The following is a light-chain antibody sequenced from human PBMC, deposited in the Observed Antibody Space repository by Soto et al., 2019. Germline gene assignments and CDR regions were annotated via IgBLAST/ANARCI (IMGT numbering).Light chain of an antibody. CDR1: QSVSGNY. CDR2: DVS. J-gene: IGKJ1*01. Sequence: EIGLTQSPGTLSLSPGERATLSCRSSQSVSGNYLAWYQQKPDQAPRLVIYDVSGRATGIPDRFSGSGSGTDFTLTIRRLEREDFAVYYCQQYGSSPTFGQGTKVEIK. CDR3: QQYGSSPT. V-gene: IGKV3-20*01.